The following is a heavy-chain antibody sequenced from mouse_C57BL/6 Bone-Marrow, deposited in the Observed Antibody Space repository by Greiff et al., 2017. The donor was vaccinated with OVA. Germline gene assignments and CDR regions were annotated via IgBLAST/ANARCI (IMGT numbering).Heavy chain of an antibody. D-gene: IGHD1-1*01. CDR3: ARRGDYYGSSYLAWFAY. CDR2: INPYNGGT. J-gene: IGHJ3*01. Sequence: VQLKESGPVLVKPGASVKMSCKASGYTFTDYYMNWVKQSHGKSLEWIGVINPYNGGTSYNQKFKGKATLTVDKSSSTAYMELNSLTSEDSAVYDCARRGDYYGSSYLAWFAYWGQGTLVTVSA. CDR1: GYTFTDYY. V-gene: IGHV1-19*01.